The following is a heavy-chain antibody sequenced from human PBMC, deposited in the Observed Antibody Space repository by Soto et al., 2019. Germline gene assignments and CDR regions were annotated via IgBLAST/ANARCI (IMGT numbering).Heavy chain of an antibody. CDR3: AAGDSSGYYGG. J-gene: IGHJ4*02. CDR2: ITVGTGNT. V-gene: IGHV1-58*01. CDR1: GFTFTSSS. Sequence: ASVKVSCKASGFTFTSSSVQWVRQASGQRLEWIGWITVGTGNTNYAQKFQERVTITRDMSTSTAYMELSNLRSEDTAVYYCAAGDSSGYYGGWRQGTQVTVS. D-gene: IGHD3-22*01.